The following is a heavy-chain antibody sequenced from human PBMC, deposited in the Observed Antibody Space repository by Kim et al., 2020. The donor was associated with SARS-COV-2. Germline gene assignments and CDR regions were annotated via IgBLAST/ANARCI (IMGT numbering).Heavy chain of an antibody. CDR1: GFTFTDTW. J-gene: IGHJ4*02. Sequence: GGSLRLSCVASGFTFTDTWMIWVRQAPGKGPEWVANINQDGNNRQYVDSVKGRFTVSRDNAKKSLYLEMNSLGVEDTAIYYCTRPLGRGFADWGQGTHVTVSS. V-gene: IGHV3-7*01. D-gene: IGHD1-1*01. CDR2: INQDGNNR. CDR3: TRPLGRGFAD.